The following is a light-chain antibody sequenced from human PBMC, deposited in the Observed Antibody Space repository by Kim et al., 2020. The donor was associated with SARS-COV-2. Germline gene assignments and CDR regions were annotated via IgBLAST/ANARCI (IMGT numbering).Light chain of an antibody. CDR3: NSRDSSGNHRVV. Sequence: LGQTVRITCQGDSLRSYYASWYQQKPGQAPVLVIYGKNNRPSGIPDRFSGSSSGNTASLTITGAQAEDEADYYCNSRDSSGNHRVVFGGGTKLTV. V-gene: IGLV3-19*01. CDR2: GKN. J-gene: IGLJ2*01. CDR1: SLRSYY.